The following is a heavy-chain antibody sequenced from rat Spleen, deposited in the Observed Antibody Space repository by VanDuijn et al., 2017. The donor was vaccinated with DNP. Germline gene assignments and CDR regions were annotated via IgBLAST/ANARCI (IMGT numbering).Heavy chain of an antibody. CDR3: VTRGKYGGYDY. Sequence: EVQLVESGGDLVRPGGSLKLSCTASGFTFSVYNMAWVRQSPRTGLEWVATISYDGSHTFYRDTVQGRLTISRDNAKTTLYLQMDSLRSEDTATYYCVTRGKYGGYDYWGQGVIVTVSS. CDR1: GFTFSVYN. CDR2: ISYDGSHT. V-gene: IGHV5-7*01. D-gene: IGHD1-11*01. J-gene: IGHJ2*01.